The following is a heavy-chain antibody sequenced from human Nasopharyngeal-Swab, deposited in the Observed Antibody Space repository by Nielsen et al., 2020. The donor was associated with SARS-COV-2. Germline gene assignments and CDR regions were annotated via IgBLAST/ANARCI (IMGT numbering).Heavy chain of an antibody. V-gene: IGHV3-21*01. CDR3: ARGQYCSSTSCYARGYYYYYGMDV. CDR2: ISSSSSYI. Sequence: GGSLRLSCAASGFTFSSYSMNWVRQAPGKGLEWASSISSSSSYIYYADSVKGRFTISRDNAKNSLYLQMNSLRAEDTAVYYCARGQYCSSTSCYARGYYYYYGMDVWGQGTAVTVSS. J-gene: IGHJ6*02. CDR1: GFTFSSYS. D-gene: IGHD2-2*01.